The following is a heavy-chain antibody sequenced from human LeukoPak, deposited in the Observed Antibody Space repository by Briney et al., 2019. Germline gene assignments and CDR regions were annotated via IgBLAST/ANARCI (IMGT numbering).Heavy chain of an antibody. Sequence: GGSLRLSCAASGFTFDDYAMHWVRQAPGKGLEWVSGISWNSGSIGYADSVKGRFTISRDNAKNSLYLQMNSLRVEDTAVYFCAKIGGYVVYWGQGTLVTVSS. J-gene: IGHJ4*02. CDR1: GFTFDDYA. V-gene: IGHV3-9*01. CDR2: ISWNSGSI. CDR3: AKIGGYVVY.